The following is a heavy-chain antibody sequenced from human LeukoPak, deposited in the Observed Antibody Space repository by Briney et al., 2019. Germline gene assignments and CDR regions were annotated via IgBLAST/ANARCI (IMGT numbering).Heavy chain of an antibody. CDR2: IYHSGST. Sequence: SETLSLTCTVSGGSISTYYWSWIRQPPGKGLEWIGYIYHSGSTEYNPSLKSRVTISADTSKNQFSLKLSSVTAADTAVYYCARLKYYYDSSGYRAEYFQHWGQGTLVTVSS. J-gene: IGHJ1*01. D-gene: IGHD3-22*01. CDR1: GGSISTYY. CDR3: ARLKYYYDSSGYRAEYFQH. V-gene: IGHV4-59*01.